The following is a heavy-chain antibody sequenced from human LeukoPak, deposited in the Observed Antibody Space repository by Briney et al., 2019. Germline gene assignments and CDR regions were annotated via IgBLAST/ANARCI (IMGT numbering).Heavy chain of an antibody. Sequence: PGGSLRLSCAASGFTFSSYWMSWVRQAPGKGLEWVANIKQDGSEKYYVDSVKGRFTISRDNARNSLYLQMNSLRAEDMAVYYCARDSTDWIQGYFDYWGQGTLVTVSS. J-gene: IGHJ4*02. CDR2: IKQDGSEK. D-gene: IGHD5-18*01. CDR1: GFTFSSYW. CDR3: ARDSTDWIQGYFDY. V-gene: IGHV3-7*01.